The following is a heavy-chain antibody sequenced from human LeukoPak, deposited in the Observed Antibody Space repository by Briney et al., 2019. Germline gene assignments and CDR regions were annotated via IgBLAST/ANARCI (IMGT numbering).Heavy chain of an antibody. V-gene: IGHV4-38-2*02. CDR1: GYSISSGYY. D-gene: IGHD3-9*01. CDR2: IYHSGST. CDR3: ARTIGYYDILTGYDY. J-gene: IGHJ4*02. Sequence: SETLSLTCTVSGYSISSGYYWGWIRQPPGKGLEWIGSIYHSGSTYYNPSLKSRVTISVDTSKNQFSMKLSSVTAADTAVYYCARTIGYYDILTGYDYWGQGTLVTVSS.